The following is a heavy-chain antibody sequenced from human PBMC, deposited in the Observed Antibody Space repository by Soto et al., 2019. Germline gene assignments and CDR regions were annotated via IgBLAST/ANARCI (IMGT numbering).Heavy chain of an antibody. J-gene: IGHJ6*02. D-gene: IGHD2-2*01. CDR3: ARDRVTGYCSSTSCSGTRNYYYYYGMDV. Sequence: SGGSLRLSCAASGFTFSSYWMSWVRQAPGKGLGWVANIKQDGSEKYYVDSVKGRFTISRDNAKNSLYLQMNSLRAEDTAVYYCARDRVTGYCSSTSCSGTRNYYYYYGMDVWGQGTTVTVSS. V-gene: IGHV3-7*03. CDR2: IKQDGSEK. CDR1: GFTFSSYW.